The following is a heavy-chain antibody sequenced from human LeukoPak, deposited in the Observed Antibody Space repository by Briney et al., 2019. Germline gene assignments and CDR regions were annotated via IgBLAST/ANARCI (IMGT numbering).Heavy chain of an antibody. J-gene: IGHJ4*02. D-gene: IGHD6-13*01. Sequence: SETLSLTCTVSGGSISSSSYYWGWIRQPPGKGLEWIGSIYYSGSTYYNPSLKSRVTISVDTSKNQFSLKLSSVTAADTAVYYCASQKNRTPYSSSWYLDYWGQGTLVTVSS. V-gene: IGHV4-39*01. CDR3: ASQKNRTPYSSSWYLDY. CDR2: IYYSGST. CDR1: GGSISSSSYY.